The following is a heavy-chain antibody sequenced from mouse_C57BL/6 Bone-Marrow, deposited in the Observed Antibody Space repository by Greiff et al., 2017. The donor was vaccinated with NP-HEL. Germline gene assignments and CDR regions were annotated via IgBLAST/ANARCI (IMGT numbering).Heavy chain of an antibody. CDR1: GYAFTNYL. J-gene: IGHJ2*01. CDR2: INPGSGGT. V-gene: IGHV1-54*01. D-gene: IGHD1-1*01. CDR3: ARSCYYGSSYGYFDY. Sequence: QVQLQQSGAELVRPGTSVKVSCKASGYAFTNYLIEWVKQRPGQGLEWIGVINPGSGGTNYNEKFKGKATLTADKSSSTAYMQLSSLTSEDSAVYFCARSCYYGSSYGYFDYWGQGTTLTVSS.